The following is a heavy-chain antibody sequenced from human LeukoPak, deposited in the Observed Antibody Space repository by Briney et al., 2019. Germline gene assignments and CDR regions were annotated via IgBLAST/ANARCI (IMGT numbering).Heavy chain of an antibody. V-gene: IGHV3-66*01. CDR1: GFTVSSNY. CDR2: IYSGGST. Sequence: PGGSLRLSCAASGFTVSSNYMSWVRQAPGKGLEWVSVIYSGGSTYYADSVKGRFTISRDNSKNTLYLQMNSLRAEDTAVYHCARERRYYDSSGYYGDYWGQGTLVTVSS. J-gene: IGHJ4*02. D-gene: IGHD3-22*01. CDR3: ARERRYYDSSGYYGDY.